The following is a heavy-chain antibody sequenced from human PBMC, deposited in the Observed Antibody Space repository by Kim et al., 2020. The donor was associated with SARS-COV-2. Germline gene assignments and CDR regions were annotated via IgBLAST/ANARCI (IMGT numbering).Heavy chain of an antibody. CDR2: INSDGSTT. CDR3: ARVQSGQLGSYYYYAMDV. CDR1: GFTFSSYW. Sequence: GGSLRLSCAASGFTFSSYWMHWVRQAPGKGLVWVLRINSDGSTTHYADSVKGRFTISRDNAKNTLYLQMNSLRAADTAVYYCARVQSGQLGSYYYYAMDVWGQGITVTVSS. J-gene: IGHJ6*02. V-gene: IGHV3-74*01. D-gene: IGHD6-13*01.